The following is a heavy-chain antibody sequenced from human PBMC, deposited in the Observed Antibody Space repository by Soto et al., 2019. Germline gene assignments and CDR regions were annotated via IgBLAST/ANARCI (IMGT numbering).Heavy chain of an antibody. D-gene: IGHD4-17*01. V-gene: IGHV4-59*08. CDR3: ARHGGYGAWQIDY. Sequence: SETLSLTCTVSGGSISSYYWSWIRQPPGKGLEWIGYIYYSGSTNYNPSLKSRVTISVDTSKNQFSLKLSSVTAADTAVYYCARHGGYGAWQIDYWGTGTLVTVSS. CDR1: GGSISSYY. J-gene: IGHJ4*02. CDR2: IYYSGST.